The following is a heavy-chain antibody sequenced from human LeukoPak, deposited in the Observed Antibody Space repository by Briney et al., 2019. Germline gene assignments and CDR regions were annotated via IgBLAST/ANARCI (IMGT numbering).Heavy chain of an antibody. V-gene: IGHV3-11*01. J-gene: IGHJ5*02. CDR3: ARSTGYYYDSSGYSA. CDR1: GFTFSDDY. CDR2: ISSSGSTI. Sequence: GGSLRLSCAASGFTFSDDYMSWIRQAPGKGLEWVSYISSSGSTIYYADSVKGRFTVSRDNAKNSLYLQMNSLRAEDTAVYYCARSTGYYYDSSGYSAWGQGTLVTVSS. D-gene: IGHD3-22*01.